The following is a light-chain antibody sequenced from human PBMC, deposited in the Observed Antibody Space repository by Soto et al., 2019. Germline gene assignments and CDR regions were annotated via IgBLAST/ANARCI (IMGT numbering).Light chain of an antibody. Sequence: EIVLTQSPGTLSLSPGERATLSCRASQSVSSSYLAWYQHKPGQAPRLLISGTSSRATGIPDRFSGSGSGTDFTLTISRLEPEDFAVYYCQQFSSYPLTFGGGTKVDIK. V-gene: IGKV3-20*01. J-gene: IGKJ4*01. CDR3: QQFSSYPLT. CDR2: GTS. CDR1: QSVSSSY.